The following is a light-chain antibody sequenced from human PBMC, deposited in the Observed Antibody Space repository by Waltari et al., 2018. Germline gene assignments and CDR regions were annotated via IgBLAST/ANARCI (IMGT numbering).Light chain of an antibody. CDR2: TAS. Sequence: DIQMTQSPSSLSASVGDRVPITCRARQTVDKYLNWYQQKPGKAPKLLIYTASRLQSGVPSRFSGSGSGTDFTLTINSLQPEDFATYYCQQSYFAPWTFGQGTKVESK. J-gene: IGKJ1*01. CDR1: QTVDKY. CDR3: QQSYFAPWT. V-gene: IGKV1-39*01.